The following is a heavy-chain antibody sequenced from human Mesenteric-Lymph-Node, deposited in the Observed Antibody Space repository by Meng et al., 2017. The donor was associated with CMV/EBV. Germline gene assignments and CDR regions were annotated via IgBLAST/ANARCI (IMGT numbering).Heavy chain of an antibody. CDR2: ISSSSSYI. J-gene: IGHJ4*02. CDR3: ASGITIFGVVIRPLGY. CDR1: GFTFSSYS. Sequence: GGSLRLSCAASGFTFSSYSMNWVRQAPGKGLEWVSSISSSSSYIYYADSVKGRFTISRDNSKNTLYLQMNSLRAEDTAVYYCASGITIFGVVIRPLGYWGQGTLVTVSS. V-gene: IGHV3-21*04. D-gene: IGHD3-3*01.